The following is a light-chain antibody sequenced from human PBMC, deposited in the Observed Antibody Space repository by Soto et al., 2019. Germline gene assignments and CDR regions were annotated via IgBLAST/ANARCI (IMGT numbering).Light chain of an antibody. CDR1: QSVSSN. V-gene: IGKV3-15*01. J-gene: IGKJ4*01. CDR2: GAS. CDR3: QEYDYDPRT. Sequence: EKLMTQSPATLSVSPGERATLSCRASQSVSSNLAWYQQEPVQAPRLLIYGASTRATGIPARFSGSGAGTEFASAISKVKADDCAIYYYQEYDYDPRTLAGGTKV.